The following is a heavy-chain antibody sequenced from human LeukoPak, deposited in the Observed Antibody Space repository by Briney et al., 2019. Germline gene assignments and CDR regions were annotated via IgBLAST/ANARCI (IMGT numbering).Heavy chain of an antibody. Sequence: ASVKVSCKVSGYTFTGYYMHWVRQAPGQGLEWMGWINPNSGGTNYAQKFQGRVTMTRDTSISTAYMELSRLRSDDTAVYYCASEYSSSNQFDYWGQGTLVTVSS. D-gene: IGHD6-6*01. CDR1: GYTFTGYY. V-gene: IGHV1-2*02. CDR2: INPNSGGT. J-gene: IGHJ4*02. CDR3: ASEYSSSNQFDY.